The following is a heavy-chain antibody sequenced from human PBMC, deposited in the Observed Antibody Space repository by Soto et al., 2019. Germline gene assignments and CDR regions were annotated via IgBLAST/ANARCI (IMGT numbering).Heavy chain of an antibody. CDR1: GFTFSSYS. CDR3: ARAPGTAFEFDY. J-gene: IGHJ4*02. Sequence: GGSLRLSCAASGFTFSSYSMNWVRQAPGKGLEWVSSISSSSSYIYYADSVKGRFTISRDNAKNSLYLQMNSLRAEDTAVYYCARAPGTAFEFDYWGQGTLVTVSS. D-gene: IGHD6-13*01. CDR2: ISSSSSYI. V-gene: IGHV3-21*01.